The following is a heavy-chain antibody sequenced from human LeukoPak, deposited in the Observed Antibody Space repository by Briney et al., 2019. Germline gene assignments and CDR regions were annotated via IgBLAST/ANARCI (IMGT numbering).Heavy chain of an antibody. Sequence: PSETLSLTCTVSGGSINRNGYYWGWIRQPPGKGLEWIASIYYSGITDYNPSRKSRVTISVDTSKNQFSLKLSSVTATDTAVYYCARGYGSGTYSKMYYFDYWGQGTLVTVSS. D-gene: IGHD3-10*01. CDR1: GGSINRNGYY. CDR3: ARGYGSGTYSKMYYFDY. V-gene: IGHV4-39*07. CDR2: IYYSGIT. J-gene: IGHJ4*02.